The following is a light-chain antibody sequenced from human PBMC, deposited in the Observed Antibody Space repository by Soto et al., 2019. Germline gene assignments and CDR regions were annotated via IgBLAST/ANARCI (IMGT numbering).Light chain of an antibody. CDR1: RSINSN. J-gene: IGKJ5*01. CDR3: QQRQYWPPIT. CDR2: DTS. Sequence: EIFMTQSPGTLYLSRWEVATLSWRASRSINSNFLAWYQQKPGQAPRLLIYDTSNRATGVPARFSGSGSGTDFTLTISSLEPEDCAIYYCQQRQYWPPITFGQGTRLEIK. V-gene: IGKV3-11*01.